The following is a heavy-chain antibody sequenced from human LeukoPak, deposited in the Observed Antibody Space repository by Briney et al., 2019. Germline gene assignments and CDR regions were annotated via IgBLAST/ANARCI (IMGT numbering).Heavy chain of an antibody. D-gene: IGHD5-18*01. CDR3: AKDRVQLWSRPPDY. Sequence: SETLSLTCTVSGGSISSSSYYWGWIRQPPGKGLEWIGSIYYSGSTYYNPSLKSRVTISVDTSKNQFSLKLSSVTAADTAVYYCAKDRVQLWSRPPDYWGQGTLVTVSS. J-gene: IGHJ4*02. CDR2: IYYSGST. V-gene: IGHV4-39*07. CDR1: GGSISSSSYY.